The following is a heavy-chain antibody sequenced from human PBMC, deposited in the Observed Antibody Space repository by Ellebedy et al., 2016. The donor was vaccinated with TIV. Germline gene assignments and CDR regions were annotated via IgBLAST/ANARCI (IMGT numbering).Heavy chain of an antibody. D-gene: IGHD3-16*01. CDR2: LSSYNGNT. CDR1: GYTFTSYG. J-gene: IGHJ3*01. CDR3: ARIGGGVSGTSFDV. V-gene: IGHV1-18*04. Sequence: AASVQVSCKASGYTFTSYGISWVRQAPGRGLEWMGWLSSYNGNTKYAQKFQGRVTITTDTSTSTTYMELRGLRSDDTALYYRARIGGGVSGTSFDVWGQGTIVTVSS.